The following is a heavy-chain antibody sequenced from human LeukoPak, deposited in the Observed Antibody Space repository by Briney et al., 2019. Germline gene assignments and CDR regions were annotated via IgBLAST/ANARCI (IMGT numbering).Heavy chain of an antibody. J-gene: IGHJ4*02. CDR3: AKDYINRYYDY. CDR2: ISGTGGGI. Sequence: GGSLRLSCAASGFTLSNAWMNWVRQAPGKGLEWVSAISGTGGGIYYADSVKGRFTISRDNSKNTLYLQMNSLRAEDTAVYYCAKDYINRYYDYWGQGTLVTVSS. V-gene: IGHV3-23*01. D-gene: IGHD3-10*01. CDR1: GFTLSNAW.